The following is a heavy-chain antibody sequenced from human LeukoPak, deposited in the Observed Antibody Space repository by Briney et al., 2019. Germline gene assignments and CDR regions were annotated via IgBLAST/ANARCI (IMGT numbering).Heavy chain of an antibody. D-gene: IGHD1-7*01. Sequence: SVKVSCKASGGTFSSYAISWVRQAPGQGLEWMGRIIPIFGTANYAQKFQGRVTITTDESTSTAYMGLSSLRSEDTAVYYCARGHITGTVTYLDYWGQGTLVTVSS. CDR3: ARGHITGTVTYLDY. V-gene: IGHV1-69*05. CDR1: GGTFSSYA. J-gene: IGHJ4*02. CDR2: IIPIFGTA.